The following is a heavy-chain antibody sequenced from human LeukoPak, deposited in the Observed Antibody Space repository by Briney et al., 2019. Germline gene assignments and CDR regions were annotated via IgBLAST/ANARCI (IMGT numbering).Heavy chain of an antibody. V-gene: IGHV1-2*02. J-gene: IGHJ4*02. Sequence: GASVKVSCKESGYTFTSYYTHGVRQAPGQGLEWMGWINPNSGGTNLAQKFEGRVTMTRDTSISTVYMDLTRLISDDTAVYYRAKEYPRIAAAGTQKKLLDYWGQGTLVTVSS. CDR3: AKEYPRIAAAGTQKKLLDY. CDR1: GYTFTSYY. CDR2: INPNSGGT. D-gene: IGHD6-25*01.